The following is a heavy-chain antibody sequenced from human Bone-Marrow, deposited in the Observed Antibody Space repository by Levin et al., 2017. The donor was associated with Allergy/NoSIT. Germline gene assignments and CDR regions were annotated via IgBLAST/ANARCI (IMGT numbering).Heavy chain of an antibody. V-gene: IGHV3-7*01. Sequence: GSLKISCKGSGFPFSSFWMIWVRQAPGKGLEWVASIKKDGSEKYYVASVKGRITISRDNAENSLYLQMNSLRAEDTAVYYCATLWHYAMDVWGQGTTVTVSS. CDR1: GFPFSSFW. CDR2: IKKDGSEK. CDR3: ATLWHYAMDV. J-gene: IGHJ6*02. D-gene: IGHD3-16*01.